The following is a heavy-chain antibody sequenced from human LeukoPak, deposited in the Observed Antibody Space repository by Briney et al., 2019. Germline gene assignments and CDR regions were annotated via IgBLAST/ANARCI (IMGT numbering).Heavy chain of an antibody. CDR3: ATRDSGYDAWYFDL. Sequence: SETLSLTCTVSGGSISSGSYYWSWIRQPAGKGLEWIGYVYYSGSTNYNPSLKSRVTISVDTSKNQFSLNLSSMTAADTAVYYCATRDSGYDAWYFDLWGRGTLVTVSS. CDR2: VYYSGST. CDR1: GGSISSGSYY. V-gene: IGHV4-61*10. J-gene: IGHJ2*01. D-gene: IGHD5-12*01.